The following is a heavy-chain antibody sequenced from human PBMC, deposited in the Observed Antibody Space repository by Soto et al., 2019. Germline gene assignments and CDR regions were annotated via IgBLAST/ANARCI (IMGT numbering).Heavy chain of an antibody. V-gene: IGHV5-51*01. D-gene: IGHD3-10*01. Sequence: PGESLKISCQGPGYSFANYWIAWVRQMPGKGLEWVGVIYPGDSDTRYSPSFRGQVTISADKSISHVYLQWSSLKASDTAMYYCARNRLRQYYYGMDVWGQGTTVTVS. CDR2: IYPGDSDT. CDR3: ARNRLRQYYYGMDV. J-gene: IGHJ6*02. CDR1: GYSFANYW.